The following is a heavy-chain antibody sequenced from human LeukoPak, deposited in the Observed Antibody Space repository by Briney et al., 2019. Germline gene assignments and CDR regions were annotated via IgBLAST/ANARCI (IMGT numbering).Heavy chain of an antibody. CDR1: GGSVSSSYY. J-gene: IGHJ6*03. D-gene: IGHD3-3*01. CDR2: IYYSGST. Sequence: SETLSLTCTVSGGSVSSSYYWGWIRQPPGKGLEWIGSIYYSGSTYYNPSLKSRVTISVDTSKNQFSLKLSSVTAADTAVYYCARHADSYYDFRRAMYYYYYYMDVWGKGTTVTVSS. V-gene: IGHV4-39*01. CDR3: ARHADSYYDFRRAMYYYYYYMDV.